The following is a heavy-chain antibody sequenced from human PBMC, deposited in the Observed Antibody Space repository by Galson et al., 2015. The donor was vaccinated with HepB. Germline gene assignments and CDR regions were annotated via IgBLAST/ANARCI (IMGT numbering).Heavy chain of an antibody. J-gene: IGHJ4*02. CDR3: ARPGGYYYDY. Sequence: SVKVSCKASGYTFTSHDISWVRQAPGQGLEWMGWISRYNGNTNYAQKFQGRVTMTTDTSTSTAYMELRSLRSDDTAVYHCARPGGYYYDYWGQGTLVTVSS. D-gene: IGHD3-10*01. CDR1: GYTFTSHD. V-gene: IGHV1-18*04. CDR2: ISRYNGNT.